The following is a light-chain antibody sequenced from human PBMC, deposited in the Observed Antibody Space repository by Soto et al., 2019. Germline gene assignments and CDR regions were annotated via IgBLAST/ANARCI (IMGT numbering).Light chain of an antibody. Sequence: QSVLTQPASVSGFPGQSITISCTGTSSDVGGYNYVSWYQQHPGRAPKLMIYEVSNRPSGFSNRFSGSKSGNTASLTISGLQAEDEADYYCSSYTSSSTLDVFGTGTKGTAL. V-gene: IGLV2-14*01. CDR3: SSYTSSSTLDV. CDR1: SSDVGGYNY. J-gene: IGLJ1*01. CDR2: EVS.